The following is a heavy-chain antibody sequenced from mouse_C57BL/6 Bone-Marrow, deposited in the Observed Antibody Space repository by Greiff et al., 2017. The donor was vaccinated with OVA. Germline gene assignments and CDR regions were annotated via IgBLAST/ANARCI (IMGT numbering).Heavy chain of an antibody. D-gene: IGHD1-1*01. V-gene: IGHV5-4*01. CDR3: AGEGHYYGSSSWFAY. J-gene: IGHJ3*01. Sequence: EVQLVESGGGLVKPGGSLKLSCAASGFTFSSYAMSWVRQTPEKRLEWVATISDGGSYTYYPDNVKGRFTISRDNAKNNLYLQMSHLKSEDTAMYYCAGEGHYYGSSSWFAYWGQGTVVTVSA. CDR1: GFTFSSYA. CDR2: ISDGGSYT.